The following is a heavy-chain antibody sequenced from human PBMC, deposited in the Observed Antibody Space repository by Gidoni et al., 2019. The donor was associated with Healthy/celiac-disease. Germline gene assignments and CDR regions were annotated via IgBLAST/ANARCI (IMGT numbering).Heavy chain of an antibody. V-gene: IGHV3-23*01. CDR1: GFTFSRYA. CDR3: AKDSSPNYDMLTGDYGFHGY. Sequence: DVQLLESVGGLVQPGGSLRLACAASGFTFSRYAIGCVCQSPGKGLVWRSSISGSGGSTYYAYDVKGRYTISCDNSKNTLYLKMTSLRAEDTTVYYCAKDSSPNYDMLTGDYGFHGYWGQGTLVTVSS. CDR2: ISGSGGST. D-gene: IGHD3-9*01. J-gene: IGHJ4*02.